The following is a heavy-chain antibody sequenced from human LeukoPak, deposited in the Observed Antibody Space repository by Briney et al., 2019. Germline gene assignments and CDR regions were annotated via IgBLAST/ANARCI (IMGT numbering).Heavy chain of an antibody. CDR1: GGSISSGGYY. D-gene: IGHD3-3*01. CDR3: ARSVITIFGVVIRAFDI. Sequence: SETLSLTCTVSGGSISSGGYYWSWIRQHPGKGLEWIGYIYYSGSTYYNPSLKSQVTISVDTSKNQFSLKLSSVTAADTAVYYCARSVITIFGVVIRAFDIWGQGTMVTVSS. J-gene: IGHJ3*02. V-gene: IGHV4-31*01. CDR2: IYYSGST.